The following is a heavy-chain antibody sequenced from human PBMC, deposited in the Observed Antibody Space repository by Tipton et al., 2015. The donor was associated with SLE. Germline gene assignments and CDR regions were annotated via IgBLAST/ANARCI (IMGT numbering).Heavy chain of an antibody. Sequence: TLSLTCTVSGGSISSSPYYWAWIRQPPGKGLEWIGTVYSGGNTYHIPSLKTRVTISIDTSKNHFSLKLYSVTAADTAVYYCAREDSSSWFYTRFDPWGQGTLVTVSS. CDR1: GGSISSSPYY. D-gene: IGHD2-2*02. CDR3: AREDSSSWFYTRFDP. V-gene: IGHV4-39*07. CDR2: VYSGGNT. J-gene: IGHJ5*02.